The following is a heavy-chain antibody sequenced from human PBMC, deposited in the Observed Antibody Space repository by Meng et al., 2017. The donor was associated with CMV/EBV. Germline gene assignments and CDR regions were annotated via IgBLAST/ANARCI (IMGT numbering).Heavy chain of an antibody. CDR1: GYTFTGNG. CDR3: ARGCGGDCSGFFDY. J-gene: IGHJ4*02. V-gene: IGHV1-18*01. Sequence: YGYTFTGNGISWMRQAPGQGLGWMEWISAYNGNTNYAQELQGRVTMTTDTSTSTAYMELRSLRSDDTAVYYCARGCGGDCSGFFDYWGQGTLVTVSS. D-gene: IGHD2-21*01. CDR2: ISAYNGNT.